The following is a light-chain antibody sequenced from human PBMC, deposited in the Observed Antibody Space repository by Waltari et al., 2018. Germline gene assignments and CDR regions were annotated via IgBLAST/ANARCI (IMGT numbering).Light chain of an antibody. CDR3: QQYNSYSYT. CDR2: KAS. V-gene: IGKV1-5*03. Sequence: DIQMTQSPSTLSASVVDRVTITCRASQRISSWLAWYQQKPGKAPKLLIYKASSLESGVPSRFSGSGSGTEFTLTISSLQPDDFATYYCQQYNSYSYTFGQGTKLEIK. CDR1: QRISSW. J-gene: IGKJ2*01.